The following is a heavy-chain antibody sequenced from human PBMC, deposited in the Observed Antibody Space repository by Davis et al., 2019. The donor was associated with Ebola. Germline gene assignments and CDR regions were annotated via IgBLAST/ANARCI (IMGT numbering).Heavy chain of an antibody. CDR3: TTDRGSSWYYYYYGMDV. V-gene: IGHV3-30*03. J-gene: IGHJ6*02. CDR2: ISYDGSNK. CDR1: GFTFSSYG. Sequence: GESLKISCAASGFTFSSYGMHWVRQAPGKGLEWVAVISYDGSNKYYADSVKGRFTISRDNSKNTLYLQMNSLRAEDTAVYYCTTDRGSSWYYYYYGMDVWGQGTTVTVSS. D-gene: IGHD6-13*01.